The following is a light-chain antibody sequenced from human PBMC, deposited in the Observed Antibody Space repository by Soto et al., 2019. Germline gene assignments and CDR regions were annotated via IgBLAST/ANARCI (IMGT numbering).Light chain of an antibody. V-gene: IGKV3-11*01. CDR3: QQRTNWRA. J-gene: IGKJ2*01. Sequence: EIVLTQSPATLSLSPGERATLSCRASQSVSSYLAWYQQKPGQAPRLLIYDASNRATGIPARFSGSGSGTDFTLTISSLEPDDYAVYYCQQRTNWRAFGKGTKLEIK. CDR1: QSVSSY. CDR2: DAS.